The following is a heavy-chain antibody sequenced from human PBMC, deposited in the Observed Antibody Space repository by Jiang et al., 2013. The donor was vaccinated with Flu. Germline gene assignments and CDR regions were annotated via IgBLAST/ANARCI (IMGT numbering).Heavy chain of an antibody. Sequence: KGLEWIGHISNSGSTNYNPSLESRITISVDTSKNQFSLKLSSVTAADTAVYYCARLQMATTIDAFDIWGQGTMVTVSS. J-gene: IGHJ3*02. CDR3: ARLQMATTIDAFDI. V-gene: IGHV4-61*09. D-gene: IGHD5-24*01. CDR2: ISNSGST.